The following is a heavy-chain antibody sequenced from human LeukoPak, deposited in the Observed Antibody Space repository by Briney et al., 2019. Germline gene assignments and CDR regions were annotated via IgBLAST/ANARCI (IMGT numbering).Heavy chain of an antibody. CDR1: GYTYTSYG. CDR2: ISAYNGNT. CDR3: ARDEDILTGSGFDP. J-gene: IGHJ5*02. V-gene: IGHV1-18*01. Sequence: ASVKVSCKASGYTYTSYGISWVRQAPGQGLEWMGWISAYNGNTNYAQKLQGRVTMTTDTSTSTAYMELRSLRSDDTAVYYCARDEDILTGSGFDPWGQGTLVTVPS. D-gene: IGHD3-9*01.